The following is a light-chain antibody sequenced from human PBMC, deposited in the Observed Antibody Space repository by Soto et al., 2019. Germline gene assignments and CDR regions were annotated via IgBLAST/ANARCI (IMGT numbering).Light chain of an antibody. V-gene: IGKV3-15*01. CDR3: QQYGSSPRT. CDR2: GAS. Sequence: EIVMTQSPATLSVSPGEGVSLSCRASQSVGTNLAWYQQKPGQAPRLLILGASTRASGIPAKFSGSGSGTEFTLSIGSLQSEDFAVYYCQQYGSSPRTFGQGTKV. J-gene: IGKJ1*01. CDR1: QSVGTN.